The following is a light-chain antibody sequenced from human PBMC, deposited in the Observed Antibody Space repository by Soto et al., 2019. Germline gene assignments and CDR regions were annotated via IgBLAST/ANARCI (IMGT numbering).Light chain of an antibody. J-gene: IGKJ2*01. CDR3: QHTTDFT. CDR1: SSSKW. CDR2: DVS. V-gene: IGKV1-5*01. Sequence: DIQMTQSPSTLAASVGDTVTMTCRSSSKWLAWYQKKPGKAPKLLIYDVSNLERGVPPRFSGSTCGAESTLTITGLQPDDLGTYYCQHTTDFTFGQGTKVEIK.